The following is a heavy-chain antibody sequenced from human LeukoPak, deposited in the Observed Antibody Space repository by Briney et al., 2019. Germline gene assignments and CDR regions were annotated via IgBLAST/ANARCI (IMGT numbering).Heavy chain of an antibody. Sequence: GGSLRLSCAASGFTFSSYAMSWVRQAPGKGLEWVSAISGSGGSTYYADSVKGRFTISRDNAKNSLYLQMNGLRVEDTAVYYCAKTGGAHSGSYDYWGQGTLVTVSS. J-gene: IGHJ4*02. D-gene: IGHD1-26*01. CDR2: ISGSGGST. CDR3: AKTGGAHSGSYDY. CDR1: GFTFSSYA. V-gene: IGHV3-23*01.